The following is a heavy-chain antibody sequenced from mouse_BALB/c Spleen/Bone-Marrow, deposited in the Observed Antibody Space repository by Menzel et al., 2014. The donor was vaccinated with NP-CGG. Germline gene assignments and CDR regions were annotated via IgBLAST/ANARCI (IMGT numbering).Heavy chain of an antibody. CDR3: ARQTYYDYDGYFDY. J-gene: IGHJ2*01. CDR1: GFTFSRYG. Sequence: EVNVVESGGDLVKPGGSLKLSCAASGFTFSRYGMSWVRRTPDKRLEWIATISSGGSYTYYPDSVKGRFTISRDNAKNTLYLQMSSLKSEDTAMYYCARQTYYDYDGYFDYWGQGTTLTVSS. V-gene: IGHV5-6*01. CDR2: ISSGGSYT. D-gene: IGHD2-4*01.